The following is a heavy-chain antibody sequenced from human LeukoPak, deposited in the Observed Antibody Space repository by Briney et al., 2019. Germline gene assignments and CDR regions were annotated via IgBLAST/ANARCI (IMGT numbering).Heavy chain of an antibody. V-gene: IGHV3-23*01. Sequence: GGSLRLSCAASGLTFNTYVINWVRQAPGKGLEWVSAISGSGDSTYYADSVKGRFTISRDNSKNTLYLQVNSLRGEDTAAYYCAKGPWPYLWSGNGVMDVWGKGTTVAVSS. J-gene: IGHJ6*04. CDR3: AKGPWPYLWSGNGVMDV. CDR2: ISGSGDST. D-gene: IGHD3-3*01. CDR1: GLTFNTYV.